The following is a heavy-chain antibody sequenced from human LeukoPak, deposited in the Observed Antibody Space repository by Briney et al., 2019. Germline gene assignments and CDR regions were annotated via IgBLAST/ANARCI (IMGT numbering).Heavy chain of an antibody. CDR2: IWNDGSKK. J-gene: IGHJ4*02. V-gene: IGHV3-33*06. D-gene: IGHD6-13*01. CDR3: AKDLSSSWFEGLDN. Sequence: GRSLRLSCAASGYTLSTYGMYWVRQAPGKGREWVAVIWNDGSKKHYADSVKGRFTISRDNSKNTLDLQMNSLRAEDTAVYYCAKDLSSSWFEGLDNWGQGTLVTVSS. CDR1: GYTLSTYG.